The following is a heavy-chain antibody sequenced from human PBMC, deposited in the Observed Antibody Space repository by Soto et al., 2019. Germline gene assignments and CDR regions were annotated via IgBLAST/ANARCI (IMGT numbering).Heavy chain of an antibody. CDR1: GGSISSYY. J-gene: IGHJ6*02. Sequence: PSETLSLTFTVLGGSISSYYWSWIRQPTGTGLEWIGYIYYSGSTNYNPSLKSRVTISVDTSKNQFSLKLSSVTAADTAVYYCARDKGVRIAAAGYYYYGMDVWGQGTTVT. CDR2: IYYSGST. CDR3: ARDKGVRIAAAGYYYYGMDV. D-gene: IGHD6-13*01. V-gene: IGHV4-59*01.